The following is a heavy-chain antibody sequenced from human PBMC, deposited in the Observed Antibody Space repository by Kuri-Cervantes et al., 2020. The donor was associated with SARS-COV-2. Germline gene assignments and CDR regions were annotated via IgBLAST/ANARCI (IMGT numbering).Heavy chain of an antibody. Sequence: GESLKISCAASGFTVSSNYMSWVRQAPGKGLEWVSVIYSGGSTYYADSVKGRFTISRDNSKNTLYLQMNSLRAEDTAVYYCAREAYYDFWRAYAFDIWGQGTMVTVSS. CDR1: GFTVSSNY. V-gene: IGHV3-53*01. CDR3: AREAYYDFWRAYAFDI. D-gene: IGHD3-3*01. J-gene: IGHJ3*02. CDR2: IYSGGST.